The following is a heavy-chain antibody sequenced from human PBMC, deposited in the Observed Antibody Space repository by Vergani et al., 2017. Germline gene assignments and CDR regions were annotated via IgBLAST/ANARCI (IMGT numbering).Heavy chain of an antibody. D-gene: IGHD3-9*01. CDR2: INHSGST. J-gene: IGHJ3*02. V-gene: IGHV4-59*01. Sequence: QVQLQESGPGLVKPSETLSLTCTVSGGSISSYYWSWIRQPPGKGLEWIGEINHSGSTNYNPSLKSRVTISVDTSKNQFSLKLSSVNAADTAVYYCATSNSVWLFDGAFDIWGQGTMVTVSS. CDR1: GGSISSYY. CDR3: ATSNSVWLFDGAFDI.